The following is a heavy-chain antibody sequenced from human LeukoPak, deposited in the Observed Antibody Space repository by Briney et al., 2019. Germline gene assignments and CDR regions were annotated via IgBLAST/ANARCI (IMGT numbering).Heavy chain of an antibody. J-gene: IGHJ1*01. CDR2: ISSSSSYI. D-gene: IGHD1-26*01. CDR1: GFTFSSYS. CDR3: ARDGKSGSYVNFQH. Sequence: GGSLRLSCAASGFTFSSYSMNWVRQAPGKGLEWVSSISSSSSYIYYADSVKGRFTISRDNAKNSLYLQMNSLRAEDTAVYYCARDGKSGSYVNFQHWGQGTLATVSS. V-gene: IGHV3-21*01.